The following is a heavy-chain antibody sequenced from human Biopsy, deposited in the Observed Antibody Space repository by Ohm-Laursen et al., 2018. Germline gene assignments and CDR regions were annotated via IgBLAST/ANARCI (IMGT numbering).Heavy chain of an antibody. CDR2: INPNNDNT. CDR3: ARGPRGLVAITATAYYFDL. Sequence: ASVKVSCNASGYTFTTYYLHWVRQAPGQGLEWMGRINPNNDNTVYAQRFQGRVTMTKDTSTSTVYMDLNSLTFDDSAVYYCARGPRGLVAITATAYYFDLWGQGSLVTVSS. CDR1: GYTFTTYY. J-gene: IGHJ4*02. D-gene: IGHD3-22*01. V-gene: IGHV1-46*01.